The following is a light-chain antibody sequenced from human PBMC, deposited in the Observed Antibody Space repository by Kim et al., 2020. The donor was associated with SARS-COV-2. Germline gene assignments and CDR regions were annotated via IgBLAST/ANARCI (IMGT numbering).Light chain of an antibody. J-gene: IGKJ2*01. CDR1: RNIATY. Sequence: DIQMTQSPSSLSASVGDTVTITCRASRNIATYLNWYQHKSGKAPKLLLYTASRLQSGVPSRFSGSGSGTDFTLTIDSLQPEDFATYYCQQSFGTPYTFGQGTKLEIK. CDR2: TAS. CDR3: QQSFGTPYT. V-gene: IGKV1-39*01.